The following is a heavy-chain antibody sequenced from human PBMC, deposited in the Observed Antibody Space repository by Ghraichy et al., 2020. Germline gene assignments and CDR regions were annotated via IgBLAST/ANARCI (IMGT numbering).Heavy chain of an antibody. V-gene: IGHV1-69*13. Sequence: SVKVSCKASGGTFSSYAISWVRQAPGQGLEWMGGIIPIFGTANYAQKFQGRVTITADESTSTAYMELSSLRSEDTAVYYCARSLVPAATQDYYYGMDVWGQGTTVTVSS. CDR1: GGTFSSYA. CDR2: IIPIFGTA. J-gene: IGHJ6*02. CDR3: ARSLVPAATQDYYYGMDV. D-gene: IGHD2-2*01.